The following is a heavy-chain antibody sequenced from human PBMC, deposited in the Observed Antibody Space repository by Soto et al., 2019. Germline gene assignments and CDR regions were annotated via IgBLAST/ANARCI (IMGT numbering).Heavy chain of an antibody. CDR3: AVSNYDFWSGYPNWFDP. J-gene: IGHJ5*02. CDR2: IYYSGST. CDR1: GGSISSSRYY. Sequence: KPSETLSLTCTVSGGSISSSRYYWGWIRQPPGKGLEWIGSIYYSGSTYYSPSLKSRVTISVDTSKNQFSLKLSSVTAADTAVYYCAVSNYDFWSGYPNWFDPWGQGTLVTVSS. V-gene: IGHV4-39*01. D-gene: IGHD3-3*01.